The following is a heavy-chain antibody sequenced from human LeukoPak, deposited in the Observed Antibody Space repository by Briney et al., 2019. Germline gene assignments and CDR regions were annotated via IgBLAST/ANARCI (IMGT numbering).Heavy chain of an antibody. D-gene: IGHD5-24*01. Sequence: ASVKLSCKVSGYTLTELSMHWVRQAPGKGLEWMGGFDPEDGETIYAQTFQGRVTMTEDTSTDTAYMELSSLRSEDTAVYYCATDHPGDGYKTVGYYMDVWGKGTTVTVSS. CDR1: GYTLTELS. CDR2: FDPEDGET. J-gene: IGHJ6*03. CDR3: ATDHPGDGYKTVGYYMDV. V-gene: IGHV1-24*01.